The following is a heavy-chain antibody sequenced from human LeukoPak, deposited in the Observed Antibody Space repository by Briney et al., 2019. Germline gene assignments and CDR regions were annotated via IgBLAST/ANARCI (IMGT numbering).Heavy chain of an antibody. Sequence: GSLRLSCAASGFTFSSYSMNWVRQAPGKGPEWVSSISGDSAYIYYADSVKGRFTVSRDNARNSLYLHMNSLKAEDTAVYYCARSTRISWSSFDFWGQGTLVTVSS. CDR3: ARSTRISWSSFDF. V-gene: IGHV3-21*01. CDR1: GFTFSSYS. CDR2: ISGDSAYI. D-gene: IGHD6-13*01. J-gene: IGHJ4*02.